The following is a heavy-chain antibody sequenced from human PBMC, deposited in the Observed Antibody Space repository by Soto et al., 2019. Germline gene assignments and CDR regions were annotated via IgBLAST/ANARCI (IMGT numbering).Heavy chain of an antibody. Sequence: QVQLVQSGAEVKKPGSSVKVSCKASGGTFSSYAISWVRQAPGQGLEWMGGIIPIFGTANYAQKFQGRVTITADESTSTAYMELSSLRSEDTAVYYCARGGGCISTSCSSPPENWFDPWGQGTLVTVSS. CDR1: GGTFSSYA. J-gene: IGHJ5*02. CDR3: ARGGGCISTSCSSPPENWFDP. CDR2: IIPIFGTA. D-gene: IGHD2-2*01. V-gene: IGHV1-69*12.